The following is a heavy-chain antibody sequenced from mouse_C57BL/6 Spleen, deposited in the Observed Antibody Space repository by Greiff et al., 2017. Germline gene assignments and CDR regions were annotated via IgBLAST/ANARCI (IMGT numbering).Heavy chain of an antibody. V-gene: IGHV1-42*01. D-gene: IGHD2-4*01. CDR3: AREVYDYGWGDY. CDR2: INPSTGGT. CDR1: GYSFTGYY. Sequence: VQLKQSGPELVKPGASVKISCKASGYSFTGYYMNWVKQSPEKSLEWIGEINPSTGGTTYNQKFKAKATLTVDKSSSTAYMQLKSLTSEDSAVYYCAREVYDYGWGDYWGQGTSVTVSS. J-gene: IGHJ4*01.